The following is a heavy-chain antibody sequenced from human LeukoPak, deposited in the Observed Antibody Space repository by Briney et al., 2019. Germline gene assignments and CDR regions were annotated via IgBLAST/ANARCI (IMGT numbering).Heavy chain of an antibody. CDR2: ISSSGSTI. J-gene: IGHJ5*02. CDR1: GFTFRDHY. Sequence: SGGSLRLSCAASGFTFRDHYMSWIRQAPGKGLEWVSYISSSGSTIYYADSVKGRFSVSRDNAKNSLYLQMNSLRAEDTAVYYCAREVSPWVHIVVVVAASSWFDPWGQGTLVTVSS. V-gene: IGHV3-11*04. D-gene: IGHD2-15*01. CDR3: AREVSPWVHIVVVVAASSWFDP.